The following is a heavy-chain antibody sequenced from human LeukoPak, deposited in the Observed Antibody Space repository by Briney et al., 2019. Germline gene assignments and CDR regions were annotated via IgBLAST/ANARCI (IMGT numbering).Heavy chain of an antibody. Sequence: SETLSLTCTVSGGSISSYYWSWIRQPPGKGLEWIGYIYYSGSTNYNPSLKSRVIISVDTSKNQFSLKLSSVTAADTAVYYCARYGDEDYFDYWGQGTLVTVSS. J-gene: IGHJ4*02. V-gene: IGHV4-59*08. D-gene: IGHD4-17*01. CDR2: IYYSGST. CDR3: ARYGDEDYFDY. CDR1: GGSISSYY.